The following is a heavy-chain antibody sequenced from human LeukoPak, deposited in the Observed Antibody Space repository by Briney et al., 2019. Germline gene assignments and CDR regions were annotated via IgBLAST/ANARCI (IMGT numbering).Heavy chain of an antibody. J-gene: IGHJ6*03. D-gene: IGHD2-2*02. Sequence: PSETXXLTCAVSGGSISSXGYSWSXIXXPXGKGLXWXXYIYHSGSTYYNPSLKSRVTISVDTSKNQFSLKLSSVTAADTAVYYCARLYCSSTSCYTGGYYYMDVWGKGTTVTVSS. V-gene: IGHV4-30-2*01. CDR3: ARLYCSSTSCYTGGYYYMDV. CDR2: IYHSGST. CDR1: GGSISSXGYS.